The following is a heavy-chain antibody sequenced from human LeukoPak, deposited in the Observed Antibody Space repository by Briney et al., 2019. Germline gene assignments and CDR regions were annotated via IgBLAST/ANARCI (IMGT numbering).Heavy chain of an antibody. CDR2: IYHSGST. CDR1: GGSLSGGFT. D-gene: IGHD4-23*01. CDR3: ARGDYGGLGA. V-gene: IGHV4-30-2*01. J-gene: IGHJ5*02. Sequence: KASETLSLTCAVSGGSLSGGFTWSWIRQPLGKGLEWIGFIYHSGSTYYTPSLKSRVTISIDTSKHQVSLNLTSVTAADTAMYFCARGDYGGLGAWGQGILVTVSS.